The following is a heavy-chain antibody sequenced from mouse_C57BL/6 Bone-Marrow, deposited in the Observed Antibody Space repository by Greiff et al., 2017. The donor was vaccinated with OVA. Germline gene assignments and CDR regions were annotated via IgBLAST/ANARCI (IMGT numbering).Heavy chain of an antibody. V-gene: IGHV1-69*01. CDR1: GYTFTSYW. CDR2: IDPSDSYT. CDR3: VIYYYGSSYGWFAY. J-gene: IGHJ3*01. D-gene: IGHD1-1*01. Sequence: QVQLQQPGAELVMPGASVKLSCKASGYTFTSYWMHWVKQRPGQGLEWIGEIDPSDSYTNYNQKFKGKSTLTVDKSSSAAYMQLSSLTSEDSAVYYCVIYYYGSSYGWFAYWGQGTLVTVSA.